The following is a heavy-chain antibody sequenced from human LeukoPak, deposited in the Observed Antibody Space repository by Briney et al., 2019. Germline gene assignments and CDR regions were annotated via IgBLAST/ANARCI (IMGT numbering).Heavy chain of an antibody. Sequence: KSSETLSLTCAVYGGSFSGYYWSWIRQPPGKGLEWIGHIYYSGSSNYNPSLKSRVTISVDTSKNQFSLKLSSLTATDTAVYYCARHGLGGGRTGSGMDVWGQGTTVTVSS. V-gene: IGHV4-59*01. CDR3: ARHGLGGGRTGSGMDV. CDR2: IYYSGSS. D-gene: IGHD2-15*01. J-gene: IGHJ6*02. CDR1: GGSFSGYY.